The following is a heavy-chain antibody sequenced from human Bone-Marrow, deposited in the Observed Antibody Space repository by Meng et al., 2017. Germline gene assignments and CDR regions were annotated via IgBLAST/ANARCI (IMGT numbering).Heavy chain of an antibody. CDR2: IKSKSDGGTT. Sequence: GGSLRLSCAASGFTFSNAWMSWIRQAPGKGLEWVGRIKSKSDGGTTDYAAPVQGRFTISRDDSKNTLYLKMNSLNTEDAAVYYCMADASKVAPHYYYGMDIWGQGTTVTVSS. J-gene: IGHJ6*02. CDR3: MADASKVAPHYYYGMDI. CDR1: GFTFSNAW. V-gene: IGHV3-15*01. D-gene: IGHD4-23*01.